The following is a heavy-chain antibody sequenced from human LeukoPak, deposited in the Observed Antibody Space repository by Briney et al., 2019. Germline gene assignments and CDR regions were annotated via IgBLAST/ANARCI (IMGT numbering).Heavy chain of an antibody. J-gene: IGHJ4*02. CDR2: INHSGST. CDR3: ARDRGYYDSSGYSD. CDR1: GGSFSGYY. Sequence: SETLSLTCAVYGGSFSGYYWSWIRQPPGKGLEWIGEINHSGSTNYNPSLKSRVTISVDTSKNQFPLKLSSVTAADTAVYYCARDRGYYDSSGYSDWGQGTLVTVSS. V-gene: IGHV4-34*01. D-gene: IGHD3-22*01.